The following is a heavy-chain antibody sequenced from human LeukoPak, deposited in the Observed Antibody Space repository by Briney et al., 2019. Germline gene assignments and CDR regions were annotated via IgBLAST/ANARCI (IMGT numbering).Heavy chain of an antibody. CDR1: GGSISSSSYY. V-gene: IGHV4-39*07. CDR2: IYYSGST. D-gene: IGHD5-18*01. J-gene: IGHJ4*02. CDR3: ARERSGYSYDFDY. Sequence: SETLSLTCTVSGGSISSSSYYWGWIRQPPGKGLEWIGSIYYSGSTYYNPPLKSRVTISVDTSENQFSLKLSSVTAADTAVYYCARERSGYSYDFDYWGQGTLVTVSS.